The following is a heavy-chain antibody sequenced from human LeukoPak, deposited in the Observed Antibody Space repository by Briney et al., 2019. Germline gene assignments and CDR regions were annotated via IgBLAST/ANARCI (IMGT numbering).Heavy chain of an antibody. J-gene: IGHJ4*02. CDR1: GFTFSSYS. V-gene: IGHV3-21*01. CDR2: ISSSSSYI. CDR3: AREATGYPPDFDY. D-gene: IGHD3-9*01. Sequence: GGSLRLSCAASGFTFSSYSMNWVRQAPGKGLEWVSSISSSSSYIYYADSVKGRFTISRDNAKNSLYLQMSSLRAEDTAVYYCAREATGYPPDFDYWGQGTLVTVSS.